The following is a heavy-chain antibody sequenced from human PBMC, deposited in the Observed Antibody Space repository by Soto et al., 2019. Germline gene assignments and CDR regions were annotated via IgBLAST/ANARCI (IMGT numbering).Heavy chain of an antibody. J-gene: IGHJ4*02. CDR1: GDSVSTNTAA. CDR3: VRDYGDSAYLDY. CDR2: IYYRSKWYN. D-gene: IGHD4-17*01. Sequence: SQTLSLTCAISGDSVSTNTAAWNWIRQSPSRGLEWLGRIYYRSKWYNDYAASVKSRININPDTSKNQFSLQLSSVTPEDTAVYYCVRDYGDSAYLDYWGKGTLVTVSS. V-gene: IGHV6-1*01.